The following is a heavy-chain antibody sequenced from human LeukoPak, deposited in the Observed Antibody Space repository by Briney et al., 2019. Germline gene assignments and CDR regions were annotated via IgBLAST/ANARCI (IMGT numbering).Heavy chain of an antibody. CDR1: GFTFSSYE. Sequence: GGSLRLSCAASGFTFSSYEMNWVRQAPGKGLEWVSYISSSGSTIYYADSVKGRFTISRDNAKNSLYLQMNSLRAEDTAVYYCAREDYDSSGYYAPPYYYYGMDVWGQGTTVTVSS. CDR3: AREDYDSSGYYAPPYYYYGMDV. V-gene: IGHV3-48*03. CDR2: ISSSGSTI. J-gene: IGHJ6*02. D-gene: IGHD3-22*01.